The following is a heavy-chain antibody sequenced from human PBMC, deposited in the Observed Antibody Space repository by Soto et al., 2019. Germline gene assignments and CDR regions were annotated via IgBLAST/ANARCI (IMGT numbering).Heavy chain of an antibody. CDR2: INQRGNA. J-gene: IGHJ4*02. D-gene: IGHD2-15*01. Sequence: SETLSLTCAVYGGSFSGYSWTWIRRPPGKGLEWIGEINQRGNANYNPSRQSRVTISVDTSKNQFSLKLTSVTAADTAVYYCARAARPGTQIVVTAATGDYFDYWGQGTPVTVSS. V-gene: IGHV4-34*01. CDR3: ARAARPGTQIVVTAATGDYFDY. CDR1: GGSFSGYS.